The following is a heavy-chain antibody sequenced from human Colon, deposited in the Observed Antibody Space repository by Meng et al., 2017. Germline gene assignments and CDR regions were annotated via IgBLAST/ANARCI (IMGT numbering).Heavy chain of an antibody. CDR1: SGAISSSNW. Sequence: QVQCQESGAGLGQPSGTLPLTFAVSSGAISSSNWWSWVLQPPGKGLEWIGEISQSGTTYYNPSLKSRVTISVDTSKNQFSLNLRSVTAADTAVYYCARYYYDSSGVTYFDPWGQGTLVTVSS. V-gene: IGHV4-4*02. J-gene: IGHJ5*02. D-gene: IGHD3-22*01. CDR3: ARYYYDSSGVTYFDP. CDR2: ISQSGTT.